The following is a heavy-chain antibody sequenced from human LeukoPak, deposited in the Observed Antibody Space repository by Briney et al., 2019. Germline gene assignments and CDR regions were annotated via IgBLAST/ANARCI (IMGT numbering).Heavy chain of an antibody. V-gene: IGHV3-11*01. D-gene: IGHD3-10*01. CDR1: GFTFSDYY. CDR2: ISSSGSTI. Sequence: GGSLRLSCAASGFTFSDYYMSWIRQAPGKGLEWVSYISSSGSTIYYADSVKGRFTISRGNSKNTLYLEVISVTAEDTAVYYCAKDDAWIRFGEWSQGTLVTVSS. J-gene: IGHJ4*02. CDR3: AKDDAWIRFGE.